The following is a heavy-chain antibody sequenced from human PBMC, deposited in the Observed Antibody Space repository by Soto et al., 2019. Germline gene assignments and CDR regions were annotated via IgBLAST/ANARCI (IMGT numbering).Heavy chain of an antibody. CDR3: ARGRGRYSSGWSWFDP. CDR2: IFQSGST. Sequence: LXLSCGVSVGTIRSPYWWTLVRQPPGKGLEWIGEIFQSGSTNYTPSLESRVTISVDKSNNQFSLTLTSVTAADTAVYFCARGRGRYSSGWSWFDPWGQGILVTASS. D-gene: IGHD6-19*01. CDR1: VGTIRSPYW. J-gene: IGHJ5*02. V-gene: IGHV4-4*01.